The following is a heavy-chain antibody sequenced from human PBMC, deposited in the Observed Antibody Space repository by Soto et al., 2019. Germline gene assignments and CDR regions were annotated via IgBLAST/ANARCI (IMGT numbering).Heavy chain of an antibody. Sequence: EVQLVESGGGLEQPGGSLRLSCAASGFTFSSYNTNWVRQSPGKWLEWVSYISSSGSIIYYADSVKGRFTVSRDEAKNSPYLQMNSLRVEDTAVYYCARDAGIALTGNYYGMDVWGQGTTVTVSS. J-gene: IGHJ6*02. D-gene: IGHD6-13*01. CDR2: ISSSGSII. CDR1: GFTFSSYN. V-gene: IGHV3-48*01. CDR3: ARDAGIALTGNYYGMDV.